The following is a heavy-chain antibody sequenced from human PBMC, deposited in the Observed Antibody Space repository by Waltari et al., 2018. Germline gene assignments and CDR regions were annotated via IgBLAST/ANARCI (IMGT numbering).Heavy chain of an antibody. J-gene: IGHJ3*02. V-gene: IGHV1-18*01. CDR2: ISAYNGDT. Sequence: QVHLVQSGAEVKKPGASVKVSCEASGYTFTNYGISWVRQAPGQGLEWMGWISAYNGDTDYAQKFQGRVTMTTDTSTTTAYMELKSLQSDDTAVYYCARDHPGPQYDSDVWDAFDIWGQGTMVTVSS. CDR1: GYTFTNYG. CDR3: ARDHPGPQYDSDVWDAFDI. D-gene: IGHD3-22*01.